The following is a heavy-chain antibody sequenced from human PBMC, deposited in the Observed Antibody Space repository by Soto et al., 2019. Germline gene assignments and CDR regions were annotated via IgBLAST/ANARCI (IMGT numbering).Heavy chain of an antibody. V-gene: IGHV3-21*01. CDR2: IRTSSSYM. J-gene: IGHJ6*02. CDR3: ARDVRGDTAMDV. CDR1: GFSFSSYS. D-gene: IGHD5-18*01. Sequence: EVQLVESGGGLGKPGGSLRLSCAASGFSFSSYSMNWVRQAPGKGLEWVSSIRTSSSYMFYADSVKGRFTISRDNAKNSLYLQMNSLRAEDTAVYYCARDVRGDTAMDVWGQGTTVTVSS.